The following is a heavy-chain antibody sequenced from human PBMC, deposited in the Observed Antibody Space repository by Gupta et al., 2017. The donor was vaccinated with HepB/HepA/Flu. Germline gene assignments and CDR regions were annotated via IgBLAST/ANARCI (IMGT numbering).Heavy chain of an antibody. Sequence: QVQLQQWGAGLLKPSETLSLTCAVYGGSFSDYYWTWIRQPPGTGLEWIGEINPSGTTKYNPSLKSRVSISVDMAKNQVSLKLSSVTAADTALYYCVLRVARGDKTRNLDYGGQGTLVTVSS. CDR3: VLRVARGDKTRNLDY. D-gene: IGHD3-10*01. J-gene: IGHJ4*02. CDR1: GGSFSDYY. CDR2: INPSGTT. V-gene: IGHV4-34*01.